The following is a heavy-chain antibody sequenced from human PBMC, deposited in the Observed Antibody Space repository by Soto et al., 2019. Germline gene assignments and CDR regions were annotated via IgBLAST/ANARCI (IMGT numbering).Heavy chain of an antibody. Sequence: SVKVSCKASGDTFSSYAISWVRQAPGQGLEWMGGIIPIFGTANYAQKFQGRVTITADESTSTAYMDLSGLRSEDTAVYYCAREDDFWSGYRLVNWFDPWGQGTLVTVSS. V-gene: IGHV1-69*13. D-gene: IGHD3-3*01. CDR2: IIPIFGTA. CDR3: AREDDFWSGYRLVNWFDP. J-gene: IGHJ5*02. CDR1: GDTFSSYA.